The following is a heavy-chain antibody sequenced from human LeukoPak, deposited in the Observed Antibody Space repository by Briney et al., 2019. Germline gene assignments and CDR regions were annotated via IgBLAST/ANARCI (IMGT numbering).Heavy chain of an antibody. Sequence: ASVKVSCKASGGTFSSYAISWVRQAPGQGLEWMGGIIPIFDTANYAQKFQGRVTITADESTSTAYMELSSLRSEDTAVYYCARRSGGSPTDAFDIWGQGTMVTVSS. CDR3: ARRSGGSPTDAFDI. J-gene: IGHJ3*02. CDR1: GGTFSSYA. CDR2: IIPIFDTA. V-gene: IGHV1-69*13. D-gene: IGHD1-26*01.